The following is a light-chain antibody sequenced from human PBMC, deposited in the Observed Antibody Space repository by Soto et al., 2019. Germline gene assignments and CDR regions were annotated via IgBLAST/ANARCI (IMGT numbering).Light chain of an antibody. CDR3: SLYTSSSTFV. CDR1: SSDGGSYNR. CDR2: EVS. Sequence: QSVLTQPPSVSGSPGQSVTISCTGTSSDGGSYNRVSWYQQPPGTAPKLMIYEVSNRPSGVPDRCSGSKSGNTPSLTISGLQAEDEADYYCSLYTSSSTFVFGTGTKVTVL. J-gene: IGLJ1*01. V-gene: IGLV2-18*01.